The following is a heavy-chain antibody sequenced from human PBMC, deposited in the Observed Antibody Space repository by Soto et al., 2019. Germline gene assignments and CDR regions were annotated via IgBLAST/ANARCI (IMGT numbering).Heavy chain of an antibody. J-gene: IGHJ6*02. CDR1: GGSISSSNW. D-gene: IGHD2-15*01. CDR2: IYHSGST. V-gene: IGHV4-4*02. CDR3: ARGVPYCSGGSCYPKPYGMDV. Sequence: PSETLSLTCAVSGGSISSSNWWSWVRQPPGKGLEWIGEIYHSGSTNYNPSLKSRVTISVDKSKNQFSLKLSSVTAADTAVYYCARGVPYCSGGSCYPKPYGMDVWGQGTTVTVSS.